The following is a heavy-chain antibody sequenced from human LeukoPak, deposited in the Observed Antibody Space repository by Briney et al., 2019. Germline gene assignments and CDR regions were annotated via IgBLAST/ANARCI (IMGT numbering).Heavy chain of an antibody. V-gene: IGHV1-2*02. CDR2: IDPHSGGT. D-gene: IGHD6-13*01. CDR1: GYSFMDYY. Sequence: ASVKVSCKASGYSFMDYYIHWVRQAPGQGLEWMGCIDPHSGGTKYAQKLQGRVTMTRDTSISAAYMELSRLRSDDTAVYYCARGRSSSWYDGPGNWFDPWGQGTLVTVSS. CDR3: ARGRSSSWYDGPGNWFDP. J-gene: IGHJ5*02.